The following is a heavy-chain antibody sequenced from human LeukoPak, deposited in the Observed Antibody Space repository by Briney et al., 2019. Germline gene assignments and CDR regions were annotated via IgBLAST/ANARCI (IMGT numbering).Heavy chain of an antibody. CDR2: INHSGST. CDR1: GGSFSGYY. V-gene: IGHV4-34*01. Sequence: SETLSLTCAVYGGSFSGYYWSWIRQHPGKGLEWTGEINHSGSTNYNPSLKSRVTISLDTSKNQFSLKLSSVTAADTAVYYCARGGVDMVATIYFDYWGQGTLVTVSS. J-gene: IGHJ4*02. CDR3: ARGGVDMVATIYFDY. D-gene: IGHD5-12*01.